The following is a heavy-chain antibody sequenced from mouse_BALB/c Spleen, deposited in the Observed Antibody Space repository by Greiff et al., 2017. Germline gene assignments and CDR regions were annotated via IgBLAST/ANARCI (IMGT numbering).Heavy chain of an antibody. J-gene: IGHJ1*01. V-gene: IGHV5-17*02. CDR3: ARGRELGRWYFDV. CDR1: GFTFSSFG. Sequence: EVKLVESGGGLVQPGGSRKLSCAASGFTFSSFGMHWVRQAPEKGLEWVAYISSGSSTIYYADTVKGRFTISRDNPKNTLFLQMTSLRSEDTAMYYCARGRELGRWYFDVWGAGTTVTVSS. CDR2: ISSGSSTI. D-gene: IGHD4-1*01.